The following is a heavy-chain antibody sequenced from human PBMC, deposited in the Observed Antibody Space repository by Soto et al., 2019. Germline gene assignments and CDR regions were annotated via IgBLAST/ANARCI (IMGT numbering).Heavy chain of an antibody. CDR1: GFTFSSYA. Sequence: EVQLLESGGGLVQPGGSLRLSCAASGFTFSSYAMSWVRQAPGKGLEWVSAISRIGSSTYYADSVKGRFTISRDNSKNKLYLQMNSLRAEDTAVYFCAKGSSGLRFLEWLSPHDYWGQGTLVTVSS. J-gene: IGHJ4*02. CDR3: AKGSSGLRFLEWLSPHDY. V-gene: IGHV3-23*01. D-gene: IGHD3-3*01. CDR2: ISRIGSST.